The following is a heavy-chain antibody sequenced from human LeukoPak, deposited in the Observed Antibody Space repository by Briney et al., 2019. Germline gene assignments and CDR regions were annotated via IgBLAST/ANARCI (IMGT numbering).Heavy chain of an antibody. Sequence: GGSLRLSCAASGFPFSTYAMNWVRQAPGKGLEWVSVITGSGGFTQYADSVKGRFTISRDNAKNSLYLQMSNLRAEDTAVYFCARGGGLDVWGQGATVTVSS. D-gene: IGHD3-16*01. CDR3: ARGGGLDV. V-gene: IGHV3-23*01. CDR1: GFPFSTYA. J-gene: IGHJ6*02. CDR2: ITGSGGFT.